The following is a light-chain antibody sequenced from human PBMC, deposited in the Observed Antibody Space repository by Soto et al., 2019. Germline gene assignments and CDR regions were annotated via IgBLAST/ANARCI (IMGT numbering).Light chain of an antibody. CDR2: GAS. J-gene: IGKJ1*01. V-gene: IGKV3-20*01. Sequence: EIVLTQSPGTLSLSPGERATLSCRASQNVDSNYLAWYQQKPGQAPRIIIFGASGRATGIPHRFSGSGSGTDFTLTISRLEPEDFAVYYCQQYGSLSWTFGQGTKVDIK. CDR3: QQYGSLSWT. CDR1: QNVDSNY.